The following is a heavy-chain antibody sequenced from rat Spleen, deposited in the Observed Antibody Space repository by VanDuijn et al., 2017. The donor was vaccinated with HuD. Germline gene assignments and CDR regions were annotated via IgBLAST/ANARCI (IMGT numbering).Heavy chain of an antibody. Sequence: EVQLQESGPGLVKPSQSLSLTCSVTGYSITSNYWGWIRKFPGNKMEWIGHISYSGTTSYNPSLKSRISITRDTSKNQFFLQLNSVTTEDTATYYCARFRSSIAAIGDYWGQGVMVTVSS. J-gene: IGHJ2*01. D-gene: IGHD1-2*01. CDR1: GYSITSNY. V-gene: IGHV3-1*01. CDR3: ARFRSSIAAIGDY. CDR2: ISYSGTT.